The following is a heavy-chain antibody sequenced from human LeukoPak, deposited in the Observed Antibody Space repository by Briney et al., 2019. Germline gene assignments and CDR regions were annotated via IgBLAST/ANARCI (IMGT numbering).Heavy chain of an antibody. CDR3: AKTKGYFDY. Sequence: GGSLRLSCAASGFTFSTYAMTWVRQAPGKGLEWVSVINGGGGTTYYADSVRGRFTISRDNSKNTLYLQMNSLRAEDTAVYYCAKTKGYFDYWGQGTLVTVSS. CDR1: GFTFSTYA. CDR2: INGGGGTT. J-gene: IGHJ4*02. D-gene: IGHD2-15*01. V-gene: IGHV3-23*01.